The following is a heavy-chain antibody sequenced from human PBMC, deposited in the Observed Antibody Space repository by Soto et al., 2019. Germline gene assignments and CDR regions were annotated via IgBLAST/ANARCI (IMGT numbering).Heavy chain of an antibody. CDR1: GFTFSSYG. V-gene: IGHV3-30*18. CDR3: AKQVDTAMVTGHVDL. Sequence: QVQLVESGGGVVQPGRSLRLSCAASGFTFSSYGMHWVRQAPGKGLEWVAVISYDGSNKYYADSVKGRFTISRDNSKNTLYLQMNSLRAEDTAVYYCAKQVDTAMVTGHVDLWGRGTLVTVSS. CDR2: ISYDGSNK. D-gene: IGHD5-18*01. J-gene: IGHJ2*01.